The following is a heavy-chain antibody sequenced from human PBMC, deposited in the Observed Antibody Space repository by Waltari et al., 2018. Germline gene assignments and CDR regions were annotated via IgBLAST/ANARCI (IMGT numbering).Heavy chain of an antibody. Sequence: QVQLQESGPGLVKPSETLSLTCTVSGGSISTYYWSWIRQPPGKGLEWIGYIHYSGSTSYNPSLKSRVTISVDTSKNQLSLKVSSVTAADTAVYYCAREYSSFDYWGQGTLVTVSS. CDR2: IHYSGST. CDR1: GGSISTYY. D-gene: IGHD6-13*01. V-gene: IGHV4-59*01. J-gene: IGHJ4*02. CDR3: AREYSSFDY.